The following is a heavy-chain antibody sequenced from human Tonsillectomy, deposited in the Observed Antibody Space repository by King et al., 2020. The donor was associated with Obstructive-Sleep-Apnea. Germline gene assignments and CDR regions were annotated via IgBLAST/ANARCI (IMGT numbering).Heavy chain of an antibody. D-gene: IGHD5-24*01. J-gene: IGHJ4*02. CDR1: GVSINTYY. Sequence: VQLQESGPGLVKPSETLSLTCTVSGVSINTYYWSWIRQPPGKGLEWIGFMYYSGSAIYNPSLKNRVTISVDTSKNQFSLNLRSVTAADTAVYYCARALVFGYSDYFDYWGQGTLVTVSP. CDR3: ARALVFGYSDYFDY. CDR2: MYYSGSA. V-gene: IGHV4-59*01.